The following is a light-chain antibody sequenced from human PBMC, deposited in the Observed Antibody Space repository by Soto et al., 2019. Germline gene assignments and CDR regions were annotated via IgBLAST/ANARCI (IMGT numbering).Light chain of an antibody. CDR2: RTN. CDR3: VLYMGGRWL. V-gene: IGLV8-61*01. Sequence: QTVVTQEPSFSVSPGVTVTLTCGLSSWSVSTNYYPSWYQQAPGQAPRTLIYRTNTRSSGVPDRFSGSIVGNKADLTITGGKADDESDYYCVLYMGGRWLFGGGLKVTVL. CDR1: SWSVSTNYY. J-gene: IGLJ2*01.